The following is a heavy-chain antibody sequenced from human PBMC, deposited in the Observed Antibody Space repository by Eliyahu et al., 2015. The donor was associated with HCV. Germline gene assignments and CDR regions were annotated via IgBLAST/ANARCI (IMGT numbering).Heavy chain of an antibody. J-gene: IGHJ4*02. Sequence: QVQLVQSGSELKKPGASVKVSCKASGYTFTTHGINWLRQAPGQGLEWMGWVNTNTGNPTYAQGFTGRFVFSLDTSVSTAYLQISSLKAEDTAVYYCARGDIVATIYNYFDYWGQGALVTVSS. D-gene: IGHD5-12*01. CDR2: VNTNTGNP. CDR3: ARGDIVATIYNYFDY. V-gene: IGHV7-4-1*02. CDR1: GYTFTTHG.